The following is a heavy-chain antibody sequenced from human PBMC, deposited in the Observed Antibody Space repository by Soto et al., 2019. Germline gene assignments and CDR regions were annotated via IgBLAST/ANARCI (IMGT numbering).Heavy chain of an antibody. CDR3: ARDPYSSTTGTIMDY. CDR2: ISHKRSAT. CDR1: GFTFSNYA. Sequence: EVQLVESGGGLVQPGGSLRLSCAGSGFTFSNYAMNWVRQAPGKGLEWVSYISHKRSATYHADSVKGRFTISRDNAQNSLYLQMNSLTDEDTAIYYCARDPYSSTTGTIMDYWGRGTLVTVSS. D-gene: IGHD4-17*01. J-gene: IGHJ4*02. V-gene: IGHV3-48*02.